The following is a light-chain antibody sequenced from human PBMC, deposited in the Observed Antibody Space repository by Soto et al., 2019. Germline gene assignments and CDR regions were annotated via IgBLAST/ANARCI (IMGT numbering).Light chain of an antibody. V-gene: IGKV3-15*01. CDR3: QQYNNWSWT. CDR1: QSVSSN. J-gene: IGKJ1*01. CDR2: GAS. Sequence: EIVMTQSPATLSVSPGERATHSCRASQSVSSNLAWYQQKPGQAPRLLIYGASTRATGIPARFSGSGSGTEFTLTISSLQSEDFAVYYCQQYNNWSWTFGQGTKVEIK.